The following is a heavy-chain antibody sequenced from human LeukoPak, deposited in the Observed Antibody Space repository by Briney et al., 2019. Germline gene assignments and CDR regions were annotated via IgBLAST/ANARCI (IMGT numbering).Heavy chain of an antibody. D-gene: IGHD6-13*01. V-gene: IGHV4-39*01. CDR3: ARLCIAAAGTYFDY. CDR1: GFTFSSYA. CDR2: IYYSGST. Sequence: PGGSLRLSCAASGFTFSSYAMSWVRQPPGKGLEWIGSIYYSGSTYYNPSLKSRVTISVDTSKNQFSLKLSSVTAADTAVYYCARLCIAAAGTYFDYWGQGTLVTVSS. J-gene: IGHJ4*02.